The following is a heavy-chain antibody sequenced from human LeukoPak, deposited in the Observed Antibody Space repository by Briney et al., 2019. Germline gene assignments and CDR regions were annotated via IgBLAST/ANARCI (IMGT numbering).Heavy chain of an antibody. D-gene: IGHD2-15*01. CDR2: ISGSGGST. Sequence: GGSLRLSCAASGFTFSSYVVSWVRQAPGKGLEWVSGISGSGGSTFYADSVKGRFTISRDNSKNTLYLQMNSLRAEDTAVYYCATSGGGYYVSCYMGVWGKGTTVTVSS. J-gene: IGHJ6*03. V-gene: IGHV3-23*01. CDR3: ATSGGGYYVSCYMGV. CDR1: GFTFSSYV.